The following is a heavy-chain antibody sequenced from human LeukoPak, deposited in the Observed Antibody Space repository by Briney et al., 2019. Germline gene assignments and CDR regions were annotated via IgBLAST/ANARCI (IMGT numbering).Heavy chain of an antibody. CDR3: ARDLRHSPAGQYGSIGCYPGAC. CDR2: INPKTGDT. V-gene: IGHV1-2*02. D-gene: IGHD2-2*01. CDR1: GDTFDGYY. J-gene: IGHJ4*02. Sequence: ASVKVSCKASGDTFDGYYIQWVRQAPGQGLEWMGWINPKTGDTKFAQKFQARATLTRDTSISSANMELTWVRSDDTDVYFCARDLRHSPAGQYGSIGCYPGACWGQGTQVTASS.